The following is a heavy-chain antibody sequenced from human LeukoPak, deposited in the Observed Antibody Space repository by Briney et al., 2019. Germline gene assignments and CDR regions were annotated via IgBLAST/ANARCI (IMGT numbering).Heavy chain of an antibody. CDR3: ASEYCSGGSCYSDEGYNWFDP. CDR2: INTNTGNP. D-gene: IGHD2-15*01. CDR1: GYTFTTYA. V-gene: IGHV7-4-1*02. J-gene: IGHJ5*02. Sequence: ASVKVSCKASGYTFTTYAMNWVRQAPGQGLEWMGWINTNTGNPTYAQDFTGRFVFSLDTSVNTAYLQINSLKADDTAVYYCASEYCSGGSCYSDEGYNWFDPWGQGTLVTVSS.